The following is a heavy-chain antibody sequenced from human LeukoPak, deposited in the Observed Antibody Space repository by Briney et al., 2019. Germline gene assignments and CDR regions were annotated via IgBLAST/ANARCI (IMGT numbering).Heavy chain of an antibody. CDR1: GYTFINYY. D-gene: IGHD6-6*01. CDR3: ARDTGYSSSSDY. CDR2: IDPSGGST. Sequence: ASVKVSCKASGYTFINYYIHWVRQAPGHGLEWMGIIDPSGGSTSYAQKFQGRVTMTRDMSTSTVYMELSSLRSEDTAVYYCARDTGYSSSSDYWGQGTPVTVSS. J-gene: IGHJ4*02. V-gene: IGHV1-46*01.